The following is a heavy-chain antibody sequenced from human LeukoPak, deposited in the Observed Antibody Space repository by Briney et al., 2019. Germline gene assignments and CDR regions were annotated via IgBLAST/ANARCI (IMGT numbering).Heavy chain of an antibody. D-gene: IGHD6-19*01. V-gene: IGHV3-9*01. Sequence: GGSLRLSCAASGFTFDDYAMHWVRQAPGKGLEWVSGISWNSGSIGYADSVKGRFTISRDNAKNSLYLQMSSLRAEDTALYYCAKDSSSGRYYYYGMDVWGQGTTVTVSS. CDR2: ISWNSGSI. CDR3: AKDSSSGRYYYYGMDV. CDR1: GFTFDDYA. J-gene: IGHJ6*02.